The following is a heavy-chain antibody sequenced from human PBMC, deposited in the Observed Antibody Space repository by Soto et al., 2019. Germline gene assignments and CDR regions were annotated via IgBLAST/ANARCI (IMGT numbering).Heavy chain of an antibody. CDR2: ISASNGNT. CDR3: ARDRGSYALDY. Sequence: QVQLVQSGAEVKKPGASVKVSCKASGYTFTSYGVIWVRQAPGQGLEWMGWISASNGNTNYAQKLQGRVTMTTDTSKSTAYMERRSLRAADTAVYYCARDRGSYALDYWGQGTLVSVSS. CDR1: GYTFTSYG. V-gene: IGHV1-18*01. J-gene: IGHJ4*02. D-gene: IGHD1-26*01.